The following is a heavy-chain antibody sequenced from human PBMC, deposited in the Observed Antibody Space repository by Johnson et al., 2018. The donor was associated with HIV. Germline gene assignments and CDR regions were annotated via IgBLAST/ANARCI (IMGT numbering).Heavy chain of an antibody. CDR1: GFTFDDYA. D-gene: IGHD2-15*01. V-gene: IGHV3-74*02. Sequence: VQLVESGGGLIQPGTSLRLSCAASGFTFDDYAMHWVRQAPGKGLVWVSRINSDGSSTSYADSVKGRFTISRDNAKNTLYLQMNSLRAEDTAVYYCARGLHTGYCSGGSCYGARAFDIWGQGTMVTVSS. CDR3: ARGLHTGYCSGGSCYGARAFDI. J-gene: IGHJ3*02. CDR2: INSDGSST.